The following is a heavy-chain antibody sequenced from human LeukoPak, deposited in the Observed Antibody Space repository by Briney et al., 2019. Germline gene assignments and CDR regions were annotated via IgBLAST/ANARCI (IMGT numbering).Heavy chain of an antibody. CDR3: ARGSVTTDPHYYYMDV. V-gene: IGHV4-59*01. CDR2: IYNSGST. J-gene: IGHJ6*03. CDR1: GGSISSYY. D-gene: IGHD4-17*01. Sequence: SETLSLTCTVSGGSISSYYWSWIRQPPGKGLEWIGYIYNSGSTNYNPSLKSRVTISVDTSKNQFSLKLTSVTAADTAVYYCARGSVTTDPHYYYMDVWGKGTTVTISS.